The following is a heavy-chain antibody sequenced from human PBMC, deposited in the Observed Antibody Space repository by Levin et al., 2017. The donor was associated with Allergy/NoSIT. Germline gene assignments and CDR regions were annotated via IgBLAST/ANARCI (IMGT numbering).Heavy chain of an antibody. V-gene: IGHV4-34*01. Sequence: SETLSLTCAVYGGSFSGYYWSWIRQPPGKGLEWIGEINHSGSTNYNPSLKSRVTISVDTSKNQFSLKLSSVTAADTAVYYCARGGRDIVVVPAAIRTRGTFDYWGQGTLVTVSS. CDR3: ARGGRDIVVVPAAIRTRGTFDY. D-gene: IGHD2-2*01. CDR1: GGSFSGYY. CDR2: INHSGST. J-gene: IGHJ4*02.